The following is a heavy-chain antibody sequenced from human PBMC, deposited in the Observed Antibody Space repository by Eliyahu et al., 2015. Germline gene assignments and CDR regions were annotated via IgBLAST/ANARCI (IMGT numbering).Heavy chain of an antibody. CDR3: ARGRGIFGFDY. CDR1: GFFSGYD. D-gene: IGHD1-26*01. Sequence: QVQLVESGGGVVQPGGSLRLSCAASGFFSGYDMQPGFRQAPGKGLGWVAFIRHDGNNKYYADSVKGRFTISRDNSKSTLYLQMNSLRAEDTAVYYCARGRGIFGFDYWGQGTLVTVSS. J-gene: IGHJ4*02. CDR2: IRHDGNNK. V-gene: IGHV3-30*02.